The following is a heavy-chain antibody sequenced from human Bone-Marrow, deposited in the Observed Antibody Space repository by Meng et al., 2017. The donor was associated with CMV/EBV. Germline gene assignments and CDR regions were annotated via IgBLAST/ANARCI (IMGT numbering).Heavy chain of an antibody. CDR1: GFTFSSYS. V-gene: IGHV3-21*01. CDR2: ISSSSSYI. CDR3: ARDRPPGNYYDSSGYYDY. Sequence: GGSLRLSCAASGFTFSSYSMNWVRQAPGKGLEWVSSISSSSSYIYYADSVKGRFTISRDNAKNSLYLQMNSLRAEDTAVYYCARDRPPGNYYDSSGYYDYWGQGTRVTVSS. D-gene: IGHD3-22*01. J-gene: IGHJ4*02.